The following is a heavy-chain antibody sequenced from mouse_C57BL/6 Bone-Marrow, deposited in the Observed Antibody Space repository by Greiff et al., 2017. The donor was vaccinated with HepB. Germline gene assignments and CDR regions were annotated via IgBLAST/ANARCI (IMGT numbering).Heavy chain of an antibody. CDR1: GYSFTGYY. Sequence: VHVKQSGPELVKPGASVKISCKASGYSFTGYYMNWVKQSPEKSLEWIGEINPSTGGTTYNQKFKAKATLTVDKSSSTAYMQLKSLTSEDSAVYYCARGSLGYWGQGTLVTVSA. J-gene: IGHJ3*01. CDR3: ARGSLGY. CDR2: INPSTGGT. V-gene: IGHV1-42*01.